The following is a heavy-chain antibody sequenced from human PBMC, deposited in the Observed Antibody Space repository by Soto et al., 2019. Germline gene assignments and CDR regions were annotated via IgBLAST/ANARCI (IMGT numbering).Heavy chain of an antibody. J-gene: IGHJ4*02. CDR1: GFTFSSYA. Sequence: PGGSLRLSCAASGFTFSSYAMHWVRQAPGKGLEWVAVISYDGSNKYYADSVKGRFTISRDNSKNTLYLQMNSLRAEDTAVYYCARATCGYSYGRCYFDYWGQGTLVTVSS. D-gene: IGHD5-18*01. V-gene: IGHV3-30-3*01. CDR3: ARATCGYSYGRCYFDY. CDR2: ISYDGSNK.